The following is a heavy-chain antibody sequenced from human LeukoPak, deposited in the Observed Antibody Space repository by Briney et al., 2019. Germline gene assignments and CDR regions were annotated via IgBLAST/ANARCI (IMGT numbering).Heavy chain of an antibody. CDR3: ARAVRAHPPADF. CDR2: INSDGSST. Sequence: GGSLRLSCATSGFSFSSYWMHWVRQAPGKGLEWVSRINSDGSSTAYADSVKGRSSISRDNAKNTLYLHMSSLRAEDTGVYYCARAVRAHPPADFWGQGTLVTVSS. D-gene: IGHD3-3*01. J-gene: IGHJ4*02. CDR1: GFSFSSYW. V-gene: IGHV3-74*01.